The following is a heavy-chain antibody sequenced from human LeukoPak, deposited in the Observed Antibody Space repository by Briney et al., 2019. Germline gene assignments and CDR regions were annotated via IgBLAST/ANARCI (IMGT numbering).Heavy chain of an antibody. CDR3: AKFGDSWFFYDY. D-gene: IGHD6-13*01. V-gene: IGHV3-23*01. CDR2: ISGSGGTT. Sequence: PGGALRLSCAASGFSFFNYAMSWVRQAPGKGLEWVSGISGSGGTTLYADSVKGRFTISRDNSKNTLYLQMNSLGAEDTAAYYCAKFGDSWFFYDYWGQGTLVTVSA. CDR1: GFSFFNYA. J-gene: IGHJ4*02.